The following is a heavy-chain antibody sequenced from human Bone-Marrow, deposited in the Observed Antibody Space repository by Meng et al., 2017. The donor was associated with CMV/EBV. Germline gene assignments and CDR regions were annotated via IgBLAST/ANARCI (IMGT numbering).Heavy chain of an antibody. CDR1: GFNFDDYA. CDR2: ITFDGGRI. J-gene: IGHJ1*01. CDR3: ANDKGYYDSSGCYSEYFQH. D-gene: IGHD3-22*01. V-gene: IGHV3-43D*03. Sequence: GESLKISCAASGFNFDDYAMHWVRQAPGKGLEWVSLITFDGGRIYYADSVKGRFTISRDNSKNSLYLQMDSLRAEDTALYYCANDKGYYDSSGCYSEYFQHWGQGTLVTVYS.